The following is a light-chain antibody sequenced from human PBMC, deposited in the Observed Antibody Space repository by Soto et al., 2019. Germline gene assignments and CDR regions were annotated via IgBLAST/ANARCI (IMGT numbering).Light chain of an antibody. J-gene: IGKJ3*01. Sequence: EIQMTQSPSSLSASVGDSVTITCRASQSIRNYLNWYQQKPGKAPQLLIYGAASLQSGVPSRFSGSGYGTEFTLTISSLQREDFATYYCQQSNTVPRTFGPGTEVHVK. V-gene: IGKV1-39*01. CDR2: GAA. CDR1: QSIRNY. CDR3: QQSNTVPRT.